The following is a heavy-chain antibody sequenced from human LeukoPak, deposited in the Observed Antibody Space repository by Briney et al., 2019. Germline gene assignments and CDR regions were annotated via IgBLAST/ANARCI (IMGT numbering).Heavy chain of an antibody. CDR3: ARTYYYDSSGYYPLTPYYFDY. V-gene: IGHV1-8*01. J-gene: IGHJ4*02. CDR2: MNPNSGNT. CDR1: GYTFTSYD. Sequence: ASVKVSCKASGYTFTSYDINWVRQATGQGLEWMGWMNPNSGNTGYAQKFQGRVTMTRNTSISTAYMELSSLRSEDTAVYYCARTYYYDSSGYYPLTPYYFDYWGQGTLVTVSS. D-gene: IGHD3-22*01.